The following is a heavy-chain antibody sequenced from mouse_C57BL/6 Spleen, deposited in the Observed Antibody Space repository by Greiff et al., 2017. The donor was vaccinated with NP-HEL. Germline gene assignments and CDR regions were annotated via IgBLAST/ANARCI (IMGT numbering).Heavy chain of an antibody. D-gene: IGHD2-3*01. CDR3: TLIYDGAWFAY. CDR1: GFNIKDDY. Sequence: EVQLQQSGAEPVRPGASVKLSCTASGFNIKDDYMHWVKQRPEQGLEWIGWIDPENGDTEYASKFQGKATITADTSSNTAYLQLSSLTSEDTAVYYCTLIYDGAWFAYWGQGTLVTVSA. J-gene: IGHJ3*01. V-gene: IGHV14-4*01. CDR2: IDPENGDT.